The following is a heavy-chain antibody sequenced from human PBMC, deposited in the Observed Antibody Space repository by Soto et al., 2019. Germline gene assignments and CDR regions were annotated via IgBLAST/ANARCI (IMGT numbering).Heavy chain of an antibody. CDR1: GGTFSRYA. CDR2: IIPIFGTA. CDR3: ARDRYGTMVRGVSYGMDV. V-gene: IGHV1-69*06. D-gene: IGHD3-10*01. J-gene: IGHJ6*02. Sequence: VASVKVSCKASGGTFSRYAISWVRQAPGQGLEWMGGIIPIFGTANYAQKFQGRVTITADKSASTAYMELSSLRSEDTAVYYCARDRYGTMVRGVSYGMDVWGQGTTVTVSS.